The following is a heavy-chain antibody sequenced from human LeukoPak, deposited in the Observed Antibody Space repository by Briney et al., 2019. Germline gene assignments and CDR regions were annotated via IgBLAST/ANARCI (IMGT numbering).Heavy chain of an antibody. CDR2: IIPIFGTA. CDR3: ARDLKRGYSSGRYSWGTGSSNDY. D-gene: IGHD6-19*01. J-gene: IGHJ4*02. CDR1: GGTFSSYA. V-gene: IGHV1-69*05. Sequence: GSSVKVSCKASGGTFSSYAISWVRQAPGQGLEWMGGIIPIFGTANYAQKLQGRVTMTTDTSTSTAYMELRSLRSDDTAVYYCARDLKRGYSSGRYSWGTGSSNDYWGQGTLVTVSS.